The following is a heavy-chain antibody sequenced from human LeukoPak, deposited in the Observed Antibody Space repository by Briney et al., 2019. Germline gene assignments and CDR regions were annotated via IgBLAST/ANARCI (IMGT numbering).Heavy chain of an antibody. J-gene: IGHJ5*02. D-gene: IGHD4-23*01. CDR2: FYTSGTT. V-gene: IGHV4-61*02. CDR3: ARVPSGYGGNSDNWFDP. Sequence: SQTLSLTCTVSGVSISSDSYYWSWIRQPAGKGLEWIGRFYTSGTTNYNPSLKSRVTISVDTSKNQFSLKLKSVTAADTAVYYCARVPSGYGGNSDNWFDPWGQGTLVTVSS. CDR1: GVSISSDSYY.